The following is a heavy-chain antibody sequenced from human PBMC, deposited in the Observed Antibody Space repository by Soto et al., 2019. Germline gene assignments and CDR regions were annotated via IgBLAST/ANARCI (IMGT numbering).Heavy chain of an antibody. V-gene: IGHV3-33*01. J-gene: IGHJ4*02. CDR3: ARHYDILTGYYTPAFDY. Sequence: PGGSLRLSCAASGFTFSSYGMHWVRQAPGKGLEWVAVIWYDGSNKYYADSVKGRFTISRDNSKNTLYLQMNSQRAEDTAVYYCARHYDILTGYYTPAFDYWGQGTLVTVSS. CDR1: GFTFSSYG. D-gene: IGHD3-9*01. CDR2: IWYDGSNK.